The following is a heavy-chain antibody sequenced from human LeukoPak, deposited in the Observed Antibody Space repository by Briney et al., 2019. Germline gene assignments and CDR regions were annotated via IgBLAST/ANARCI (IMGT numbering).Heavy chain of an antibody. V-gene: IGHV1-69*05. Sequence: SVKVSCKASGGTFSSYAISWVRQAPGQGLEWMGGIIPIFGTANYAQKFQGRVTITTDESTSTAYMELSSLRSEDTAVYYCARANYDILTGYYYYYYMDVWGKGTTVTVSS. CDR3: ARANYDILTGYYYYYYMDV. D-gene: IGHD3-9*01. J-gene: IGHJ6*03. CDR1: GGTFSSYA. CDR2: IIPIFGTA.